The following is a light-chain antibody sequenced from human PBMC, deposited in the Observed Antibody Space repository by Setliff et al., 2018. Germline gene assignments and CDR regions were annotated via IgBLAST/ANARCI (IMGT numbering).Light chain of an antibody. V-gene: IGKV1-13*02. CDR1: QGISSA. Sequence: IQLTQSPSFLSASVGDRVTITCRASQGISSALAWYQQKAGKAPKLLIYDASSLESGVPSRFSGSGSGTDFTLTISSLQPEDFATYYCQQVNSYPITVGQGTRLEIK. CDR2: DAS. CDR3: QQVNSYPIT. J-gene: IGKJ5*01.